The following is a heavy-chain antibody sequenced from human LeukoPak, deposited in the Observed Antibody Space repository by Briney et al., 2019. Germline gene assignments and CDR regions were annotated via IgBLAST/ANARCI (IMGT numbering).Heavy chain of an antibody. CDR3: ARPYCSGGSCYSGGNYYYYGMDV. Sequence: AVKVSCKASGGTFTSYAISMVRQAPGQGLEWVGGIIPIFGTANYAQKFQGRDKITEDESTSTAYMELSSLRSEDTAVYYCARPYCSGGSCYSGGNYYYYGMDVWGQGTTVTVSS. CDR1: GGTFTSYA. V-gene: IGHV1-69*01. J-gene: IGHJ6*02. D-gene: IGHD2-15*01. CDR2: IIPIFGTA.